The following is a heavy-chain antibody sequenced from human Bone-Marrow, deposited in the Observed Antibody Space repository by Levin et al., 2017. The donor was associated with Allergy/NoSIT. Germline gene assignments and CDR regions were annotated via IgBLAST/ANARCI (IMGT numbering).Heavy chain of an antibody. J-gene: IGHJ4*02. V-gene: IGHV3-23*01. Sequence: LSLTCAATGFTFSSYAMTWVRQAPGKGLEWVSTIRDDGRTDYADSVKGRFTISRDNSKDTLYLQMNSLRAEDTAAYICAKDYCSGGRCNFPPLDYWGQGTLVTVSS. CDR1: GFTFSSYA. D-gene: IGHD2-15*01. CDR2: IRDDGRT. CDR3: AKDYCSGGRCNFPPLDY.